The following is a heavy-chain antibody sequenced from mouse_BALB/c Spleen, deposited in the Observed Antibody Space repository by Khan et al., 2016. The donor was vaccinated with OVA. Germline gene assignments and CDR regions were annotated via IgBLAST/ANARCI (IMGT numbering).Heavy chain of an antibody. CDR2: INYSGST. CDR3: ARDGARYNYAMDY. D-gene: IGHD1-1*02. CDR1: GYSITSDYV. V-gene: IGHV3-2*02. Sequence: EVKLLESGPGLVNPSQSLSLTCTVTGYSITSDYVWNWSRQLPGNKLEWMGYINYSGSTNYNPALKSRISITRDTSKNQFFLQLNPVTTEDTATYYCARDGARYNYAMDYWGQGTSVTVSS. J-gene: IGHJ4*01.